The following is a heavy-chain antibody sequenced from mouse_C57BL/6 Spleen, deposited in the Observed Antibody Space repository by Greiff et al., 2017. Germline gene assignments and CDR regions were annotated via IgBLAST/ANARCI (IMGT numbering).Heavy chain of an antibody. CDR3: TRASSGYAWFAY. CDR2: IDPETGGT. J-gene: IGHJ3*01. D-gene: IGHD3-2*02. V-gene: IGHV1-15*01. Sequence: QVQLQQSGAELVRPGASVTLSCKASGYTFTDYEMHWVKQTPVHGLEWIGAIDPETGGTAYNQKFKGKAILTADKSSSTAYMELRSLTSEDSAVYYCTRASSGYAWFAYWGQGTLVTVSA. CDR1: GYTFTDYE.